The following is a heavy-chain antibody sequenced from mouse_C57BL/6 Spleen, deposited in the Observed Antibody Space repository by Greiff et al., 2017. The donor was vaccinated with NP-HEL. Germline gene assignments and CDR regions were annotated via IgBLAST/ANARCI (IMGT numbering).Heavy chain of an antibody. D-gene: IGHD1-1*01. J-gene: IGHJ2*01. CDR2: ISYSGST. CDR3: ARATTGVFDY. CDR1: GYSITSGYD. Sequence: EVKLMESGPGMVKPSQSLSLTCTATGYSITSGYDWHWIRHFPGNKLEWMGYISYSGSTNYNPSLKSRISITHDTSKHHFFLKLNSVTTEDTATYYCARATTGVFDYWGQGTTLTVSS. V-gene: IGHV3-1*01.